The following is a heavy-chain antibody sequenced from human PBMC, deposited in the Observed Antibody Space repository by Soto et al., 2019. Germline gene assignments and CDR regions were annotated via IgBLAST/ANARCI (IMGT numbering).Heavy chain of an antibody. V-gene: IGHV4-59*08. CDR1: GGSISSYF. Sequence: ASETLSLTCTISGGSISSYFWSWIRQPPGKGLEWIGYIYYSGTTNYNPSLKSRVTISVDTSKNQFSLKLTSVTAADTAVYYCGRAHRDLQQLVHYYYSMDVWGQGTTVTVSS. J-gene: IGHJ6*02. D-gene: IGHD6-13*01. CDR2: IYYSGTT. CDR3: GRAHRDLQQLVHYYYSMDV.